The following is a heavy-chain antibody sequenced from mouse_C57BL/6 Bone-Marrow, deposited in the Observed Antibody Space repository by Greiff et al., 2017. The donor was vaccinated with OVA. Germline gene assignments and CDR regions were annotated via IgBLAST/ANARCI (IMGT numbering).Heavy chain of an antibody. CDR1: GFTFSSYG. Sequence: EVQVVESGGDLVKPGGSLKLSCAASGFTFSSYGMSWVRQTPDKRLEWVATISSGGSYTYYPDSVKGRFTISRDNAKNTLYLQMSSLKSEDTAMYYCARPYYYGSSYLWFAYWGQGTLVTVSA. CDR3: ARPYYYGSSYLWFAY. CDR2: ISSGGSYT. J-gene: IGHJ3*01. D-gene: IGHD1-1*01. V-gene: IGHV5-6*01.